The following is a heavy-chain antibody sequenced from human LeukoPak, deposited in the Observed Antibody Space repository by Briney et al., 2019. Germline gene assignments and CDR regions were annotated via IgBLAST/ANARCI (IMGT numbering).Heavy chain of an antibody. CDR1: LDSTTSNF. Sequence: SETLSLTCSVSLDSTTSNFWSWVRQPPGKGLEWIGEIHRSGSPNYNPSLQSRVTISIDRSRNQIALELSSVTAADTAIYYCSRESGPFSPFGHWGQGTLVTVTS. D-gene: IGHD1-26*01. J-gene: IGHJ4*02. CDR2: IHRSGSP. CDR3: SRESGPFSPFGH. V-gene: IGHV4/OR15-8*01.